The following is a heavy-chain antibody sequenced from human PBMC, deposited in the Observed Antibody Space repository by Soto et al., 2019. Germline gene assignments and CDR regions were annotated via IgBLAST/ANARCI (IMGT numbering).Heavy chain of an antibody. D-gene: IGHD3-10*01. CDR1: GGSFSDNS. CDR3: ARNRRVFYRSGSYCPGLFEH. CDR2: ITHTGNT. J-gene: IGHJ4*02. Sequence: QVQLQQWGAGLLKPSETLSLTCAVSGGSFSDNSWSWIRQSPGKGLQWIGEITHTGNTDYIPSLKRRVTIAADTSNNQLFRTMTSVTAADTAVYYCARNRRVFYRSGSYCPGLFEHGGQGTAVTVSS. V-gene: IGHV4-34*01.